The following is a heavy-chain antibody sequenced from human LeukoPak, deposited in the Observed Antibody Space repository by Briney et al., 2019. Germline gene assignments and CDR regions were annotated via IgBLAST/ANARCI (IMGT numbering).Heavy chain of an antibody. Sequence: PSETLSLTCTVSGGSISSSSYYWGWIRQPPGKGLEWIGSIYYSGSTYYNPSLKSRVTISVDTSKNQFSLKLSSVTAADTAVYYCARDQYSPARMITFGGVIADWGQGTLVTVSS. D-gene: IGHD3-16*02. CDR3: ARDQYSPARMITFGGVIAD. CDR2: IYYSGST. V-gene: IGHV4-39*07. CDR1: GGSISSSSYY. J-gene: IGHJ4*02.